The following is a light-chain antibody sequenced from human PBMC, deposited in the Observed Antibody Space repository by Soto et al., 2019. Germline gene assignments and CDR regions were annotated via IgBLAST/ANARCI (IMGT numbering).Light chain of an antibody. CDR3: CSYAGSSTFA. CDR1: SSDVGSYNL. V-gene: IGLV2-23*03. CDR2: EGS. Sequence: QSALTQPASVSGSPGQSITTSCTGTSSDVGSYNLVSWYQQHPGKAPKLMIYEGSKRPSGVSNRFSGSKSGNTASLTISGLQAEDEADYYCCSYAGSSTFAFGGGTKVTVL. J-gene: IGLJ2*01.